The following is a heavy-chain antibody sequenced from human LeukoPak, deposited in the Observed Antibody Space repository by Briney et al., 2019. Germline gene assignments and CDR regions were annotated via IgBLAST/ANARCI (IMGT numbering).Heavy chain of an antibody. CDR1: GFTFSSYS. CDR2: ISSSSSYI. CDR3: ARDLGYDYVWGSFDY. V-gene: IGHV3-21*01. J-gene: IGHJ4*02. Sequence: GGSLRLSCAASGFTFSSYSMNWVRQAPGKGLEWVSSISSSSSYIYYADSVKGRFTISRDNAKNSLYLQMNSLRAEDTAVYYCARDLGYDYVWGSFDYWGQGTLVTVPS. D-gene: IGHD3-16*01.